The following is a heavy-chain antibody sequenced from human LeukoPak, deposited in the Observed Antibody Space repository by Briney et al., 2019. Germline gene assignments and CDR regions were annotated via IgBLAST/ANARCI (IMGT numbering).Heavy chain of an antibody. CDR3: ARDYRIVGATQGGY. CDR1: GGSISSGDYY. D-gene: IGHD1-26*01. J-gene: IGHJ4*02. V-gene: IGHV4-39*07. Sequence: SETLSLTCTVSGGSISSGDYYWGWIRQPPGKGLEWIGSIYYSGSTYYNPSLKSRVTISVDTSKNQFSLKLSSVTAADTAVYYCARDYRIVGATQGGYWGQGTLVTVSS. CDR2: IYYSGST.